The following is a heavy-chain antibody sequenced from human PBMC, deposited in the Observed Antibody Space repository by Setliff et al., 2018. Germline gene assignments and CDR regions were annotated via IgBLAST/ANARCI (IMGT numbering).Heavy chain of an antibody. CDR2: ISADGANE. CDR3: ARENTGFYYHYYMDV. J-gene: IGHJ6*03. D-gene: IGHD3-10*01. V-gene: IGHV3-30*07. Sequence: PGGSLRLSCVASGFSFSTYTVHWVRQAPGKGQEWISADGANEYYADSVKGRFTISRDNAKNSLYLQMNSLRAEDTALYYCARENTGFYYHYYMDVWGKGTTVTVSS. CDR1: GFSFSTYT.